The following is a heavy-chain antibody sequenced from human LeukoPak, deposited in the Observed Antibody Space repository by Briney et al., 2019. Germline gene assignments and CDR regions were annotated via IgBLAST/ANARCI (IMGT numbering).Heavy chain of an antibody. Sequence: GGSLRLSCAASGFTFSSYSMNWVRQAPGKGLEWVSSISSSSSYIYYADTVKGRFTISRDNAKNSLYLQMNSLRAEDTAVYYCARPRGCGSSRCNNFDYWGQGTLVTVSS. CDR1: GFTFSSYS. D-gene: IGHD2-2*01. CDR3: ARPRGCGSSRCNNFDY. J-gene: IGHJ4*02. V-gene: IGHV3-21*01. CDR2: ISSSSSYI.